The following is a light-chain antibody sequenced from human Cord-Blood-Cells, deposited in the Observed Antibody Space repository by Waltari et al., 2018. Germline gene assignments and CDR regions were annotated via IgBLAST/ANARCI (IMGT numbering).Light chain of an antibody. Sequence: QSALTQPRSESGSPGQPVTISCTGTSSDVGGYNYVSWYQQHPGKAPKLMIYDVSKRPSGVPDRFSGSKSGNTASLTISGLQAEDEADYYCCSYAGSYTWVFGGGTKLTVL. CDR3: CSYAGSYTWV. J-gene: IGLJ3*02. CDR2: DVS. V-gene: IGLV2-11*01. CDR1: SSDVGGYNY.